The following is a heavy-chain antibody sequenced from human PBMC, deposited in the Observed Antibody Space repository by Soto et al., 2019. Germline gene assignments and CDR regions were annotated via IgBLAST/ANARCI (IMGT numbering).Heavy chain of an antibody. CDR1: GFDFGDYY. J-gene: IGHJ4*02. CDR2: IDSGDGTT. CDR3: VRPYYSSSWFPFDR. D-gene: IGHD6-13*01. V-gene: IGHV3-11*01. Sequence: PGGSLRLSCTDSGFDFGDYYMSWIRQAPGEGLEWVSYIDSGDGTTYYTDSVKGRFTISRDNAKKTVYLQMSSLRVEDTALYYCVRPYYSSSWFPFDRWGQGTLVTVSS.